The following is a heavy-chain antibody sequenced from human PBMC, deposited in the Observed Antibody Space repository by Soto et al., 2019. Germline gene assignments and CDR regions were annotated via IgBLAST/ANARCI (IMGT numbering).Heavy chain of an antibody. CDR1: GGTFSSYA. CDR3: ASSPYYDILTGYRTHYYYYGMDV. V-gene: IGHV1-69*13. D-gene: IGHD3-9*01. Sequence: SVKVSCKASGGTFSSYAISWVRQAPGQGLEWMGGIIPIFGTANYAQKFQGRVTITADEATSTAYMELSSLRSEDTAVYYCASSPYYDILTGYRTHYYYYGMDVWGQGTTVTVSS. CDR2: IIPIFGTA. J-gene: IGHJ6*02.